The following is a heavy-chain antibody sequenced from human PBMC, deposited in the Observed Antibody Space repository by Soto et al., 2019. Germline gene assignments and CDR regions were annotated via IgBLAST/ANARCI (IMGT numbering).Heavy chain of an antibody. CDR3: ARDRLFGFLRYYYGMDV. D-gene: IGHD3-3*01. CDR1: GFTFSSYA. CDR2: ISYDGSNK. Sequence: GGSLRLSCAASGFTFSSYAMHWVRQAPGKGLEWVAVISYDGSNKYYADSVKGRFTISRDNSKNTLYLQMNGLRAEDTAVYYCARDRLFGFLRYYYGMDVWGQGTTVTVSS. V-gene: IGHV3-30-3*01. J-gene: IGHJ6*02.